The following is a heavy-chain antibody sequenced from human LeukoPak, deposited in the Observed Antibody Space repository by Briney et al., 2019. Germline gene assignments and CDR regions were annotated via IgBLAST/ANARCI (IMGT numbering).Heavy chain of an antibody. CDR3: ARDPGTVVFYYYYYYMDV. Sequence: SLRLSCAASGFTFSSYWMHWVRQAPGKGLVWVSRINSDRSSTSYADSVKGRFTISRDNAKNTLYLQMNSLRAEDTAVYYCARDPGTVVFYYYYYYMDVWGKGTTVTVSS. D-gene: IGHD4-23*01. CDR2: INSDRSST. CDR1: GFTFSSYW. V-gene: IGHV3-74*01. J-gene: IGHJ6*03.